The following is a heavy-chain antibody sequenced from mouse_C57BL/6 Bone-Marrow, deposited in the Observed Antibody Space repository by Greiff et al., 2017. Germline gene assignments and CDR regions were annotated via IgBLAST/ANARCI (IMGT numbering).Heavy chain of an antibody. V-gene: IGHV1-52*01. CDR1: GYTFTSYW. D-gene: IGHD2-4*01. CDR3: ARMGIYYDYDDGRPGYAMDY. J-gene: IGHJ4*01. CDR2: IDPSDSET. Sequence: QVQLQQPGAELVRPGSSVKLSCKASGYTFTSYWMHWVKQRPIQGLEWIGNIDPSDSETHYNQKFKDKATLTVDKSSSTAYMQLSSLTSDDSAVYYCARMGIYYDYDDGRPGYAMDYWGQGTSVTVSS.